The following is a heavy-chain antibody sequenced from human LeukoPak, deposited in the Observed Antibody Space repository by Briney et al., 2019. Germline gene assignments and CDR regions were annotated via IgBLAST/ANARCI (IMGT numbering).Heavy chain of an antibody. V-gene: IGHV4-4*07. CDR1: GGSISSYY. J-gene: IGHJ6*03. CDR2: IYTSGST. Sequence: SETLSLTCTVSGGSISSYYWSWIRQAAGKGLEWIGRIYTSGSTNYNPSLKSRVTMSVDTSKNQFSLKLSSVTAADTAVYFCARSLRGDYLYFFMDVWGKGTTVTVSS. CDR3: ARSLRGDYLYFFMDV.